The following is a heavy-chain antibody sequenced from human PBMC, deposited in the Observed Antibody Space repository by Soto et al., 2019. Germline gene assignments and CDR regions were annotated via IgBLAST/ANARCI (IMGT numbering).Heavy chain of an antibody. CDR2: ISAYNGNT. V-gene: IGHV1-18*01. CDR1: GYTFTSYG. CDR3: ARDWRLAADVEDTNYYYYYGMDV. J-gene: IGHJ6*02. Sequence: ASVKVSCKASGYTFTSYGISWVRQAPGQGLEWMGWISAYNGNTNYAQKLQGRVTMTTDTSTSTAYMELRSLRSDDTAVYYCARDWRLAADVEDTNYYYYYGMDVWGQGTTVTVSS. D-gene: IGHD2-21*01.